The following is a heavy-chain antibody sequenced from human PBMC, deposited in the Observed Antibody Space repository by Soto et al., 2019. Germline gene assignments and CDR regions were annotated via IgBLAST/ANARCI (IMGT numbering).Heavy chain of an antibody. CDR3: ARVIDY. J-gene: IGHJ4*02. Sequence: QVQLVESGGGVVQPGRSLRLSCAASGFTFSSYAMHWVSQAPGKGLEWVAVISYDGSNKYYADSVKGRFTSSRDNSKNTLYLQMNSLRAEDTAVYYCARVIDYWGQGTLVTVSS. CDR1: GFTFSSYA. CDR2: ISYDGSNK. V-gene: IGHV3-30*14.